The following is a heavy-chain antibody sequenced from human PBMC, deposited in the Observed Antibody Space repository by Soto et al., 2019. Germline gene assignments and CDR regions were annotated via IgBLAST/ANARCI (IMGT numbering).Heavy chain of an antibody. CDR3: AKSGLLLSSTWYGVFDI. CDR1: GFTFSSFS. Sequence: EAQLVESGGGLVQPGGSLRLSCAASGFTFSSFSMNWLRQAPGKRLEWVSYITSSSGTIYYADSVKGRFTISRDNAKSSLYLQMNSLRADDTAVYYCAKSGLLLSSTWYGVFDIWGQGTMVTVSS. V-gene: IGHV3-48*01. J-gene: IGHJ3*02. CDR2: ITSSSGTI. D-gene: IGHD6-13*01.